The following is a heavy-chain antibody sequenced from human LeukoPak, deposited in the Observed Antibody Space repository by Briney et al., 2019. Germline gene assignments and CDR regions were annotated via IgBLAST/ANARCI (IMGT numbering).Heavy chain of an antibody. Sequence: GASVKVSCKASGYTFTSYDINWVRQATGQGLEWMGWMNPNSGNTGYAQKFQGRVTMTRNTSISTAYMELSSLRSEDTAVYYCARGEKSSAGWGYYYGMDVWGQGTTVTVSS. V-gene: IGHV1-8*01. CDR3: ARGEKSSAGWGYYYGMDV. J-gene: IGHJ6*02. CDR2: MNPNSGNT. D-gene: IGHD3-16*01. CDR1: GYTFTSYD.